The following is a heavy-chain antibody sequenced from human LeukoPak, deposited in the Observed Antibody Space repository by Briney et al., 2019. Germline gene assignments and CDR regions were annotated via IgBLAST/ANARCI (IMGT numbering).Heavy chain of an antibody. CDR2: INHGGAT. V-gene: IGHV4-34*01. D-gene: IGHD3-22*01. Sequence: SETLSLTCDVSGGSFSGYFWNWIRQPPGKGLEYIGEINHGGATILNPSLKSRVTISIDTSRNQFSLMLSSVTAADTAVYYCARGRESYYGNSGYSFGRYFDYWGQGTLVTVSS. CDR3: ARGRESYYGNSGYSFGRYFDY. CDR1: GGSFSGYF. J-gene: IGHJ4*02.